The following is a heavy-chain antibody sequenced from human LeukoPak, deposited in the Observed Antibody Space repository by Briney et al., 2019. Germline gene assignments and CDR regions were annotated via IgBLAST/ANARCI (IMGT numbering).Heavy chain of an antibody. CDR3: AREDVDSAFDY. V-gene: IGHV3-11*01. Sequence: GGSLRLSCAASGFTFSDYNMRWIRQAPGKGLEWVSSISRSGSTKYYADSVKGRFTISRDNAKNSLFLQMNSLRAEDTAVYYCAREDVDSAFDYWGQGTLVTVSS. CDR1: GFTFSDYN. D-gene: IGHD2-15*01. J-gene: IGHJ4*02. CDR2: ISRSGSTK.